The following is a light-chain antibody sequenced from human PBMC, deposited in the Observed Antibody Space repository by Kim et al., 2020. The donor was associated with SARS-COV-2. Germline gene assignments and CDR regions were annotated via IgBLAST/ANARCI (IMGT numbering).Light chain of an antibody. J-gene: IGLJ3*02. CDR3: QSYDRSLSGSV. CDR2: DNV. Sequence: SVLTQPPSVSGAPGQRVTISCTGSTSNLGAGYDVHWYQLLPGTAPKLLIYDNVNRPPGVPDRFSGSKSGTSASLAITGLQAGDEADYYCQSYDRSLSGSVFGGGTQLTVL. CDR1: TSNLGAGYD. V-gene: IGLV1-40*01.